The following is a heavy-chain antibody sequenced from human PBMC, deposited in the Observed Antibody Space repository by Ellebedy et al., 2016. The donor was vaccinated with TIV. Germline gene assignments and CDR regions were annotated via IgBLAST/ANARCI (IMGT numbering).Heavy chain of an antibody. D-gene: IGHD2-2*01. CDR1: GYTFTSYG. CDR2: ISAYNGNT. J-gene: IGHJ6*02. CDR3: ARSGYCSSTSCYAVRSYYYGMDV. Sequence: AASVKVSCKASGYTFTSYGISWVRQAPGQGLEWMGWISAYNGNTNYAQKLQGRVTMNTDTSTSTAYMELRSLRSDDTAVYYCARSGYCSSTSCYAVRSYYYGMDVWGQGTTVTVSS. V-gene: IGHV1-18*01.